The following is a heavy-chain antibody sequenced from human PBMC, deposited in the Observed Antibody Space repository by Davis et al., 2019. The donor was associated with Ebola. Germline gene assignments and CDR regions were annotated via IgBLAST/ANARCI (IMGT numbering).Heavy chain of an antibody. D-gene: IGHD3-10*01. CDR2: IYYSGST. V-gene: IGHV4-59*01. Sequence: PSETLSLTCTVSGASIISDYWSWIRQPPGKGLEWIGYIYYSGSTNYNPSLKSRVTISVDTSKNQFSLKLSSVTAADTAVYYCARALRGAYYYYYYMDVWGKGTTVTVSS. J-gene: IGHJ6*03. CDR1: GASIISDY. CDR3: ARALRGAYYYYYYMDV.